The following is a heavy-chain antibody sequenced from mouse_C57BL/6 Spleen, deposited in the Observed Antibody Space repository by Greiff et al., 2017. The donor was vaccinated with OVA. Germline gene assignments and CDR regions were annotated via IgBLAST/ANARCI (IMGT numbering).Heavy chain of an antibody. CDR2: IHPNSGST. D-gene: IGHD4-1*01. V-gene: IGHV1-64*01. Sequence: QVQLQQPGAELVKPGASVKLSCKASGYTFTSYWMHWVKQRPGQGLEWIGMIHPNSGSTNYNEKFKSKATLTVDKSSSTAYMQLSSLTSEDSAVYYCARWGLAGIWFAYWGQGTLVTVSA. J-gene: IGHJ3*01. CDR3: ARWGLAGIWFAY. CDR1: GYTFTSYW.